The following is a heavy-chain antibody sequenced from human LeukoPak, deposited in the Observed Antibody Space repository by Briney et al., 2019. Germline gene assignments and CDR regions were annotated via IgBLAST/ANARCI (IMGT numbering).Heavy chain of an antibody. V-gene: IGHV4-30-4*01. CDR1: GGSISSGDYY. D-gene: IGHD4-17*01. CDR3: ARVRTTVTIWEHDAFDI. J-gene: IGHJ3*02. Sequence: PSETLSLTCTVSGGSISSGDYYWSWIRQPPGKGLEWIGYIYYSGSTYYNPSLKSRVTISVDTSKNQFSLKLSSVTAADTAVYYCARVRTTVTIWEHDAFDIWGQGTMVTVSS. CDR2: IYYSGST.